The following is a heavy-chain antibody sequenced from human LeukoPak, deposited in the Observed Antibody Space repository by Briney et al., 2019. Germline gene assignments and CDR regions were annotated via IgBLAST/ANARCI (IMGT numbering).Heavy chain of an antibody. CDR3: ARDFGIAAAGSSFDY. D-gene: IGHD6-13*01. V-gene: IGHV4-34*01. J-gene: IGHJ4*02. CDR1: GGSFSGYY. Sequence: PSETLSLTCAVYGGSFSGYYWSWIRQPPGKGLEWIGEINHSGSTNYNPSLKSRVTISVDTSKNQLSLKLSSVTAADTAVYYCARDFGIAAAGSSFDYWGQGTLVTVSS. CDR2: INHSGST.